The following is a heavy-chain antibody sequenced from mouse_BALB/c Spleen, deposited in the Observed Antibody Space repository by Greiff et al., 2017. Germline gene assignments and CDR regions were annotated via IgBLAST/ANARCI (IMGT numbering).Heavy chain of an antibody. CDR3: ARGDGNYEFDY. J-gene: IGHJ2*01. D-gene: IGHD2-1*01. Sequence: EVKLVESGPGLVKPSQSLSLTCSVTGYSITSGYYWNWIRQFPGNKLEWMGYISYDGSNNYNPSLKNRISITRDTSKNQFFLKLNSVTTEDTATYYCARGDGNYEFDYWGQGTTLTVSS. CDR1: GYSITSGYY. CDR2: ISYDGSN. V-gene: IGHV3-6*02.